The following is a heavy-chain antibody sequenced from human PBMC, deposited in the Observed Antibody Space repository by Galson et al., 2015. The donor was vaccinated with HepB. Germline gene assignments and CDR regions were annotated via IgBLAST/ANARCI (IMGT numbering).Heavy chain of an antibody. Sequence: SLRLSCAASGFTFSSYDMHWVRQATGKGLEWVSAIGTAGDPYYPGSVKGRFTISRENAKNSLYLQMNSLRAGDTAVYYCARGGSIAAAGAFGIWGQGTMVTVSS. CDR1: GFTFSSYD. J-gene: IGHJ3*02. D-gene: IGHD6-13*01. CDR2: IGTAGDP. V-gene: IGHV3-13*05. CDR3: ARGGSIAAAGAFGI.